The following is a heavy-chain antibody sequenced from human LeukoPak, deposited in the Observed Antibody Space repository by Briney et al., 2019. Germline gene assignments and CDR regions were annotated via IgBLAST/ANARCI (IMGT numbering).Heavy chain of an antibody. CDR1: GFTFSSYG. Sequence: GGSLRLSCAASGFTFSSYGMSWVRQAPGKGLEWVSYINSSSSNIYYADSVRGRFTICRDNSKNSLYLQMNSLRAEDTAVYYCARDAISCGGDCYGAFNIWGQGTMVIVSS. CDR2: INSSSSNI. V-gene: IGHV3-21*01. J-gene: IGHJ3*02. D-gene: IGHD2-21*02. CDR3: ARDAISCGGDCYGAFNI.